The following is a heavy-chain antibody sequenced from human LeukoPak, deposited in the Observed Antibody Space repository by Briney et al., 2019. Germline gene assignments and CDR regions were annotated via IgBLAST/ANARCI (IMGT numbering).Heavy chain of an antibody. V-gene: IGHV4-59*01. Sequence: SETLSLTCTVSGGSISSYYWSWIRQPPGKGLEWIRYIYYTGSTNYNPSLKSRVTISIDTSKNQFSLKLSSVTAADTAVYYCARTLRDYSSSSYYFDYWGQGTLVTVSS. D-gene: IGHD6-13*01. J-gene: IGHJ4*02. CDR2: IYYTGST. CDR3: ARTLRDYSSSSYYFDY. CDR1: GGSISSYY.